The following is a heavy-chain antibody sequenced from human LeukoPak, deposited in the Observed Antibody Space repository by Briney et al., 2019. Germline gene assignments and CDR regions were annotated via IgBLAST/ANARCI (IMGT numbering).Heavy chain of an antibody. J-gene: IGHJ4*02. CDR1: GFTFSSYA. V-gene: IGHV3-23*01. CDR3: ARGPSGYHNT. D-gene: IGHD5-12*01. CDR2: ISGSGGST. Sequence: PGGSLRLPCAASGFTFSSYAMSWVRQAPGKGLEWVSLISGSGGSTYYADSVKGRFTISRDNSKNTLYLQMNSLRAEDTAVYYCARGPSGYHNTGGQGTLVTVSS.